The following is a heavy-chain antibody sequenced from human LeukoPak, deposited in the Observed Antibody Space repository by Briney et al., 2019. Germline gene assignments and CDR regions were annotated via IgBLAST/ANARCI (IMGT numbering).Heavy chain of an antibody. CDR3: ATVGASHYGDWYFAY. CDR1: GYSISSDYY. CDR2: VDPSGST. J-gene: IGHJ4*02. D-gene: IGHD4-17*01. V-gene: IGHV4-38-2*01. Sequence: PSETLSLTCAVSGYSISSDYYWGWIRPPPGKGLECIGNVDPSGSTYYNPSLKSRATISLDTSKKQFSLKLTSVTAADTAVYYCATVGASHYGDWYFAYWGQGTLVTVSS.